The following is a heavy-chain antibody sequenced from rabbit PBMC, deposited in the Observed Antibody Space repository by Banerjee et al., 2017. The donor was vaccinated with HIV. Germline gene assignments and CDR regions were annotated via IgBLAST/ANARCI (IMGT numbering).Heavy chain of an antibody. CDR3: ARNYVNAFDP. CDR2: INASTGKP. Sequence: QEQLVESGGGLVQPEGSLTLTCKASGFSFGDRDVMCWVRQAPGKGLEWIACINASTGKPVYATWASGRFTISRTSSTTVTLRMTSLTAADTATYFCARNYVNAFDPWGPGTLVTVS. CDR1: GFSFGDRDV. V-gene: IGHV1S45*01. J-gene: IGHJ2*01. D-gene: IGHD1-1*01.